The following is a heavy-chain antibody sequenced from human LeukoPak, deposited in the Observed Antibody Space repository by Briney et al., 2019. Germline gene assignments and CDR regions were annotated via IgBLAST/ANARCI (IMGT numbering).Heavy chain of an antibody. CDR3: AKVDTAMGHFDY. J-gene: IGHJ4*02. D-gene: IGHD5-18*01. Sequence: GGSLRLSCAASGFTFSSYAMSWVRQAPGKGLEWVLAISGNGGSTYYADSVKGRFTISRDNSKNTLYLQMNSLRAEDTAVYYCAKVDTAMGHFDYWGQGTLVTVSS. CDR1: GFTFSSYA. CDR2: ISGNGGST. V-gene: IGHV3-23*01.